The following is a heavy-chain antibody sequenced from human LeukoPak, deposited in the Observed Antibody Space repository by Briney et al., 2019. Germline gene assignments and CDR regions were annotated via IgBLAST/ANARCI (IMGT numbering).Heavy chain of an antibody. V-gene: IGHV3-23*01. D-gene: IGHD3-3*01. Sequence: GGSLRLSCAASGFKFSDYGMSWVRQAPGKGLEWVSAISGSGGSTYYADSVKGRFTISRDNSKNTLYLQMNSLRAEDTAVYYCAKTFYDFWSGYYSYGMDVWGQGTTVTVSS. CDR3: AKTFYDFWSGYYSYGMDV. CDR1: GFKFSDYG. J-gene: IGHJ6*02. CDR2: ISGSGGST.